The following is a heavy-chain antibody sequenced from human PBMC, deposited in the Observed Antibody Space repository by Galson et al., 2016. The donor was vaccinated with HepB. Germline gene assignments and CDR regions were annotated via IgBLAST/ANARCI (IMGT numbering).Heavy chain of an antibody. V-gene: IGHV3-11*01. D-gene: IGHD5-12*01. CDR1: GFAFSDYY. Sequence: SLRLSCAASGFAFSDYYMTWIRQAPGKGLEWISYISSGGRNTYYADSVQGRFTVSRDNDRNSLYLQMNSLRAEDTAIYYCAREVATPGDHWGQGTLVTVSS. CDR2: ISSGGRNT. CDR3: AREVATPGDH. J-gene: IGHJ4*02.